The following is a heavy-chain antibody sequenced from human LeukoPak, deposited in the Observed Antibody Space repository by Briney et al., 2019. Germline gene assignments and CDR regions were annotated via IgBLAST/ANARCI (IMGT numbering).Heavy chain of an antibody. Sequence: PSETLSLTCAVYGGSFSGYYWSWIRQPPGKGLEWVGEINHSGSTNYSPSLKYRVTISVDTSKNQFSLKLTSVTATDTAVYYCARRAPIAVAGTRYFDYWGQGTLVTVSS. CDR1: GGSFSGYY. CDR3: ARRAPIAVAGTRYFDY. CDR2: INHSGST. V-gene: IGHV4-34*01. D-gene: IGHD6-19*01. J-gene: IGHJ4*02.